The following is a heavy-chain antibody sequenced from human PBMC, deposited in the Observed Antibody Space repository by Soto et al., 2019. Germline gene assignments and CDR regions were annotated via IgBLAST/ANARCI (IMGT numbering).Heavy chain of an antibody. CDR3: ARYYDSSGYYYFGH. Sequence: SETLSLTCPVSGGSLSSGDYYWSWIRQPPGKGLEWIGYIYYSGSTYYNPSLKSRVTISVDTSKNQFSLKLSSVTAADTAVYYCARYYDSSGYYYFGHWGQGTLVTVSS. V-gene: IGHV4-30-4*01. J-gene: IGHJ4*02. CDR2: IYYSGST. CDR1: GGSLSSGDYY. D-gene: IGHD3-22*01.